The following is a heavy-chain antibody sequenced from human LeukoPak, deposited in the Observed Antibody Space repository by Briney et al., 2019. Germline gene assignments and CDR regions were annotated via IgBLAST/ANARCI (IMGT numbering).Heavy chain of an antibody. CDR2: LYYGETT. V-gene: IGHV4-59*01. CDR3: ARGGYGDSSFDY. J-gene: IGHJ4*02. CDR1: GGPISSYF. D-gene: IGHD4-17*01. Sequence: SETLSLTCTVSGGPISSYFCSWIRQPPGKGLEWIGYLYYGETTNYNPSLKSRVTISVDTSKNQFSLKLSSVTAADTAVYYCARGGYGDSSFDYWGQGTLVTVSS.